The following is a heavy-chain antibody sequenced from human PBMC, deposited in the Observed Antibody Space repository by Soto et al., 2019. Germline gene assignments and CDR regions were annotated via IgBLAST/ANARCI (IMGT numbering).Heavy chain of an antibody. CDR2: IYPGDSDT. D-gene: IGHD2-2*01. Sequence: GESLRISCKGSGYSFTSYWIGWVRQMPGKGLEWMGIIYPGDSDTRYSPSFQGQVTISADKSIGTAYLQWSSLKASDTAMYYCARGSGYCSSTSCYDMDVWGQGTTVTVSS. CDR3: ARGSGYCSSTSCYDMDV. V-gene: IGHV5-51*01. CDR1: GYSFTSYW. J-gene: IGHJ6*02.